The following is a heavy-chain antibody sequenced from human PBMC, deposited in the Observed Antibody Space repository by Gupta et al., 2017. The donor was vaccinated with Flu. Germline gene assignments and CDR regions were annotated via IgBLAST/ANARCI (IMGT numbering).Heavy chain of an antibody. CDR2: IWYDGSNK. Sequence: QVQLVESGGGVVQPGRSLRRSCAASGFTFSSYGCHWLRQAPGKGLEWVAVIWYDGSNKYYADSVKGRFTISRDNSKNTLYLQMNSLRAEDTAVYYCARDSGWWELLSYYFDYWGQGTLVTVSS. CDR3: ARDSGWWELLSYYFDY. CDR1: GFTFSSYG. D-gene: IGHD1-26*01. V-gene: IGHV3-33*01. J-gene: IGHJ4*02.